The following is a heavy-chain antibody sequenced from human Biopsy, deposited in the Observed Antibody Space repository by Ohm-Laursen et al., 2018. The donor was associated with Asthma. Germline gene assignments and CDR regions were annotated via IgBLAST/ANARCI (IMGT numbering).Heavy chain of an antibody. Sequence: RSLRLSCSASGFRFPIYGMHWVRQGPGKGQEWVALISYDGRETGYVDSVKGRFTISRDNFRNTVHLQMSSLRPEDSAVYYCTRDRFYNSVTSESFYYGVDVWGQGTTVTVSS. CDR2: ISYDGRET. J-gene: IGHJ6*02. V-gene: IGHV3-30*03. CDR1: GFRFPIYG. D-gene: IGHD2-21*02. CDR3: TRDRFYNSVTSESFYYGVDV.